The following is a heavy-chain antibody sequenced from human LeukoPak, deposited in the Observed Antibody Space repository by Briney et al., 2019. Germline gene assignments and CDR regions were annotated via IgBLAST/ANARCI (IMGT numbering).Heavy chain of an antibody. V-gene: IGHV4-4*07. D-gene: IGHD2-21*01. CDR3: AREYGDLDY. Sequence: SETLSLTCTVTVGSISGFYWSWIQQPAGKGLEWIGRIYPSGGTNYNPSLKSRVTMSTDTSTNQFSLKLRSVTAADTAVYYCAREYGDLDYWGQGTLVTVSS. CDR1: VGSISGFY. J-gene: IGHJ4*02. CDR2: IYPSGGT.